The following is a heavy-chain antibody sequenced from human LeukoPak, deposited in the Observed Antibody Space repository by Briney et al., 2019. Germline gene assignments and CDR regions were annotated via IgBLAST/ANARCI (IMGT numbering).Heavy chain of an antibody. CDR2: ISSSSSTI. CDR3: AREDEWELLIFGY. J-gene: IGHJ4*02. D-gene: IGHD1-26*01. V-gene: IGHV3-48*01. CDR1: GFTFSSYS. Sequence: GGSLRLSCAASGFTFSSYSMNWVRQAPGKGLEWVSYISSSSSTIYYADSVKGRFTISRDNAKNSLYLQMNSLRAEDTAVYYCAREDEWELLIFGYWGQGTLVTVSS.